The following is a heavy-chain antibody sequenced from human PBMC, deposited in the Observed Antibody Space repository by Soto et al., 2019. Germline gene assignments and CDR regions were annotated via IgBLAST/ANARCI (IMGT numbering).Heavy chain of an antibody. V-gene: IGHV1-18*01. CDR3: ARYCSGGDCHSGVPDY. CDR1: GYTFTSYG. J-gene: IGHJ4*02. Sequence: QVQLVQSGAEVKKPGASVKVSCKASGYTFTSYGITWVRQAPGQGLEWMGWINTYNGATNYAQNLQGRVIMTTDTSTSTAYMEVRSLRSDDTAVYYCARYCSGGDCHSGVPDYWGQGTLVTVSS. CDR2: INTYNGAT. D-gene: IGHD2-15*01.